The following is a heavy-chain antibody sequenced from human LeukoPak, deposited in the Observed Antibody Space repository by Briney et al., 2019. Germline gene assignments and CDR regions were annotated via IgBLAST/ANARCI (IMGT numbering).Heavy chain of an antibody. Sequence: GESLKISCKGSGYIFTSYWIGWVRQMPGKGLELMGIIYPGDSDTRYSPSFQGQVAISADKSISTAYLQWSSLKASDTATYFCARGYGDYAYFFDCWGQGTLVTVSS. CDR1: GYIFTSYW. J-gene: IGHJ4*02. CDR2: IYPGDSDT. CDR3: ARGYGDYAYFFDC. D-gene: IGHD4-17*01. V-gene: IGHV5-51*01.